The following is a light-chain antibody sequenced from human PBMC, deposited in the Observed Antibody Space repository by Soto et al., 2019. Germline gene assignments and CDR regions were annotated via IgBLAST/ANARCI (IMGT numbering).Light chain of an antibody. CDR1: SSDVGGYNY. J-gene: IGLJ1*01. V-gene: IGLV2-11*01. Sequence: QSALTQPRSVSGSPGQSVTISCTGTSSDVGGYNYVSWYQQHPGKAPKLMIYDVSKRPSGVPDRFSGSKSGNTASLTISGLQAEDEADYYCAAWDDSTKSHVFGTGTKLTVL. CDR2: DVS. CDR3: AAWDDSTKSHV.